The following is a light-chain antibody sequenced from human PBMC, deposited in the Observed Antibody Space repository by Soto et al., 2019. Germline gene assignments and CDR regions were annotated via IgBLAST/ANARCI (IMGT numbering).Light chain of an antibody. CDR3: QLSSNWYWT. Sequence: EIVLTQSPATLSLSPGERATLSCRASQSVSSYLAWYQQKPGQAPRLLIYDASNRATGIPDRCSGSGSGTDFPLTISSLEPEDFAVYYCQLSSNWYWTFGQGTKVVIK. J-gene: IGKJ1*01. CDR1: QSVSSY. V-gene: IGKV3-11*01. CDR2: DAS.